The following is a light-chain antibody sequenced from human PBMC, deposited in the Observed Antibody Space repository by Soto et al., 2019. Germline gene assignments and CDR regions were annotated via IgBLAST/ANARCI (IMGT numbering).Light chain of an antibody. CDR3: QQYNNLPYT. CDR2: GTS. Sequence: EIVMTQSPATLSVSPRERATLSCRASQSVSSNLAWYQQKPGQAPRLLIYGTSTRATRIPARFSGSGSGTEFTLTISSLQSEDFAVYHCQQYNNLPYTFGQGTKLEIK. V-gene: IGKV3-15*01. J-gene: IGKJ2*01. CDR1: QSVSSN.